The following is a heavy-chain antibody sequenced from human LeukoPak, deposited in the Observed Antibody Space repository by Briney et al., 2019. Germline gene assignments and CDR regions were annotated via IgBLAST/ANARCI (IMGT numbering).Heavy chain of an antibody. CDR1: GFTFSSYG. D-gene: IGHD3-16*01. J-gene: IGHJ4*02. Sequence: HTGGSLRLSCAASGFTFSSYGMHWVRQAPGKGLEWVADLSQDGSEKDYVDSVKGRFSISRDNAKNSLYLEMSSLRVDDTAIYYCARDLAKYKGEKLEDYWGQGTRVTVSS. CDR3: ARDLAKYKGEKLEDY. CDR2: LSQDGSEK. V-gene: IGHV3-7*01.